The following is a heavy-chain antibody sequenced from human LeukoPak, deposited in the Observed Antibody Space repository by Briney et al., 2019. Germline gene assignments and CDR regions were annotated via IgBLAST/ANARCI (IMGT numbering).Heavy chain of an antibody. CDR3: ARGARGYSYG. J-gene: IGHJ4*01. CDR2: VNYGGST. Sequence: SETLSLTCTVSGGSVSNDNHCWSWIRQPPGKGLEWIGYVNYGGSTKYNPSLKSRVSISADTSRSQVSLKLSSVAAADTAVYYCARGARGYSYGWGQGTLVTVSS. D-gene: IGHD5-18*01. CDR1: GGSVSNDNHC. V-gene: IGHV4-61*01.